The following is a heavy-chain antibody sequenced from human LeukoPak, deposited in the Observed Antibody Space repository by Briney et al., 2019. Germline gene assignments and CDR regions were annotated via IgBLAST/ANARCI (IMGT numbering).Heavy chain of an antibody. CDR2: TRNKANSYTT. CDR3: ARNKGYSSSWTPFDY. J-gene: IGHJ4*02. D-gene: IGHD6-13*01. Sequence: GGSLRLSCAASGFTFSDHYMDWVRQAPGKGLEWVGRTRNKANSYTTEYAASVQGRFTISRDDSKNSLYLQMNSLKTEDTAMYYCARNKGYSSSWTPFDYWGQGALVHVSS. V-gene: IGHV3-72*01. CDR1: GFTFSDHY.